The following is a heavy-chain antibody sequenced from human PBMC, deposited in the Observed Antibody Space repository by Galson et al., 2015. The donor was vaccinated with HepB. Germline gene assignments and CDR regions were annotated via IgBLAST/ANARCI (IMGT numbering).Heavy chain of an antibody. CDR2: INPNSGGT. Sequence: SVKVSCKASGYTFTGYYMHWVRQAPGQGLEWMGWINPNSGGTNYAQKFQGWVTMTRDTSISTAYMELSRLRSDDTAVYYCARGGGYCSSTSCPGDWFDPWGQGTLVTVSS. CDR3: ARGGGYCSSTSCPGDWFDP. D-gene: IGHD2-2*01. V-gene: IGHV1-2*04. CDR1: GYTFTGYY. J-gene: IGHJ5*02.